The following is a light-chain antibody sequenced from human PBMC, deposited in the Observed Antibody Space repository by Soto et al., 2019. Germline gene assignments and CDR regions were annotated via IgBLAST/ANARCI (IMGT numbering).Light chain of an antibody. Sequence: QSALTQPASASGSPGQSITISCTGTSSDVGSYNLVSWYQQHPGKAPKLMIYEGSKRPSGVSNRFSGSKSGNTASLTISGLQAEDEADYYCCSYAGSSTVFGTGTKVTVL. V-gene: IGLV2-23*03. J-gene: IGLJ1*01. CDR1: SSDVGSYNL. CDR2: EGS. CDR3: CSYAGSSTV.